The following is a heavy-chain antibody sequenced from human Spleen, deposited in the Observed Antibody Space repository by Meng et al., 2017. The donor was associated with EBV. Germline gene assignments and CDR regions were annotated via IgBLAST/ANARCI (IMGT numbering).Heavy chain of an antibody. V-gene: IGHV3-30*03. CDR3: SRDLAGSDDY. Sequence: QLVESGGGLVQPGESLRLSCAASAFTFSHFGMHWVRQAPGKGLEWLAVISFDGSRTYYADSVKGRFTISRDNAKNTLYLQMNSLRVEDTAVYYCSRDLAGSDDYWGRGTLVTVSS. D-gene: IGHD1-14*01. CDR2: ISFDGSRT. CDR1: AFTFSHFG. J-gene: IGHJ4*02.